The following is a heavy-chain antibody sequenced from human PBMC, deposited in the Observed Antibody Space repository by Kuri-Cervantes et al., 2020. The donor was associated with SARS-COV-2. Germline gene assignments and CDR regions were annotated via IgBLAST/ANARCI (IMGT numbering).Heavy chain of an antibody. Sequence: GGSLRLSCTASGFTFGDYAMNWVRQAPGKALEWVSSISGSGSYIYYADSVKGRFTISKESGENSLYLHMNSLRGDDTAVYYCARVAGEGPIYYYYMDVWGKGTTVTVSS. CDR1: GFTFGDYA. CDR2: ISGSGSYI. V-gene: IGHV3-21*01. J-gene: IGHJ6*03. D-gene: IGHD3-10*01. CDR3: ARVAGEGPIYYYYMDV.